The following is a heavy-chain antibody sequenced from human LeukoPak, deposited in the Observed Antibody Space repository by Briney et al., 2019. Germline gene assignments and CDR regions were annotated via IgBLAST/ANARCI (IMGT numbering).Heavy chain of an antibody. J-gene: IGHJ4*02. Sequence: SETLSLTCAVSGGSISSSNWWSWVRPPPGKGLEWIGEIYHSGSTNYNPSLKSRVTISVDKSKNQFSLKLSSVTAADTAVYYCARDGYSSGWYQAPHYWGQGTLVTVSS. D-gene: IGHD6-19*01. CDR3: ARDGYSSGWYQAPHY. V-gene: IGHV4-4*02. CDR2: IYHSGST. CDR1: GGSISSSNW.